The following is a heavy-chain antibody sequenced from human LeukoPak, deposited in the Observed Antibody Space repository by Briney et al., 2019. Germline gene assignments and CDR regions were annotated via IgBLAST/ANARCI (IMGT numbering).Heavy chain of an antibody. CDR2: INPNSGGT. D-gene: IGHD3-22*01. J-gene: IGHJ4*02. CDR1: GYTFTSYY. CDR3: ARFYYDSSGYYED. Sequence: ASVKVSCKASGYTFTSYYMHWVRQAPGQGLEWMGWINPNSGGTNYAQKFQGRVTMTRDTSISTAYMELSRLRSDDTAVYYCARFYYDSSGYYEDWGQGTLVTVSS. V-gene: IGHV1-2*02.